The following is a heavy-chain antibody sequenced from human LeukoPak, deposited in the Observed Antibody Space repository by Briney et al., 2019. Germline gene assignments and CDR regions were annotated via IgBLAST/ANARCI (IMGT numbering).Heavy chain of an antibody. D-gene: IGHD4-17*01. V-gene: IGHV3-30*18. CDR1: GFTFSSYA. Sequence: GGSLRLSCAASGFTFSSYAMSWVRQAPGKGLEWVAVISYDGSNKYYADSVKGRFTISRDNSKNTLYLQMNSLRAEDTAVYYCAKGTTVTPDWWGQGTLVTVSS. CDR2: ISYDGSNK. J-gene: IGHJ4*02. CDR3: AKGTTVTPDW.